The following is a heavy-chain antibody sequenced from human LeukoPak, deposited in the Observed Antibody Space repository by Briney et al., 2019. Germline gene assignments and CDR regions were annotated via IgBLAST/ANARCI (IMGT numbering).Heavy chain of an antibody. CDR3: AREVDRVFDY. V-gene: IGHV3-64*02. D-gene: IGHD2-2*01. CDR2: ISSNGDNT. Sequence: GGSLRLSYAASGFTFSSYSMHWLRHAPGKGLAYVSAISSNGDNTYYAGSVKGRFTISRDNSKNTLYLQMGSLRVEDMGVYYCAREVDRVFDYWGQGNLVTVSS. J-gene: IGHJ4*02. CDR1: GFTFSSYS.